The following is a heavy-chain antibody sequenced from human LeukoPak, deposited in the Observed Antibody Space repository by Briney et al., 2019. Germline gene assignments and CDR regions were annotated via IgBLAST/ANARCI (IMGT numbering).Heavy chain of an antibody. CDR3: AKAAAGTYDYYHYMDV. CDR1: GFTFDDYA. D-gene: IGHD6-13*01. CDR2: ISWNSGSI. Sequence: PGGSLRLSCAASGFTFDDYAMHWVRQAPGKGLEWVSGISWNSGSIGYADSVKGRFTISRDNAKNSLYLQMNSLRAEDTALYYCAKAAAGTYDYYHYMDVWGKGTTVTVSS. J-gene: IGHJ6*03. V-gene: IGHV3-9*01.